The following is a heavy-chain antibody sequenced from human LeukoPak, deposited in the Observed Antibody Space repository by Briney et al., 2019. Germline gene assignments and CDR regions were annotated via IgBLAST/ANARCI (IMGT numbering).Heavy chain of an antibody. CDR2: IYPGDSDT. CDR3: AVRGYSDAYFDY. CDR1: GYSFTTYW. J-gene: IGHJ4*02. V-gene: IGHV5-51*01. Sequence: PGESLKISCKGSGYSFTTYWIGWVRQMPGKGLEWMGIIYPGDSDTRYRPFFQGQVTISADKSISTAYLQWSSLKASDTAVYYCAVRGYSDAYFDYWGQGTLVTVSS. D-gene: IGHD5-12*01.